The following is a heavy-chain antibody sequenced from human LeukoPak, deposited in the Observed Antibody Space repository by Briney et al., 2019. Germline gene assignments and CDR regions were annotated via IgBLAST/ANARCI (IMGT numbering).Heavy chain of an antibody. CDR2: IYSGGNT. CDR1: GFTVSSNY. D-gene: IGHD6-19*01. V-gene: IGHV3-53*01. Sequence: GGSLRLSCAASGFTVSSNYMNWVRQAPGKGLEWVSIIYSGGNTYYADSVKGRFTISRDSSKNTLYLQMSSLRAEDTAVYYCARTLAGTGNFFDYWGQGTLVTVSS. CDR3: ARTLAGTGNFFDY. J-gene: IGHJ4*02.